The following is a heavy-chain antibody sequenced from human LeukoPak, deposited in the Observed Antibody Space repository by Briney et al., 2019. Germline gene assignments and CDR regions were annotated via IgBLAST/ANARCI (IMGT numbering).Heavy chain of an antibody. J-gene: IGHJ4*02. V-gene: IGHV5-51*01. CDR3: ARRDSSSWYFDY. Sequence: GESLKISCKGSGYSFTNCWIGWVRLMPGKGLEWMGIIYPGDSDIRYSPSFQGQVTISADKSISTAYLQWSSLKASDSAMYFCARRDSSSWYFDYWGQGTLVTVSS. CDR2: IYPGDSDI. CDR1: GYSFTNCW. D-gene: IGHD6-13*01.